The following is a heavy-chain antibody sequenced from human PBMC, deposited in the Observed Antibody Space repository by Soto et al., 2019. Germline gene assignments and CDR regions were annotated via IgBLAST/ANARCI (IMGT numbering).Heavy chain of an antibody. V-gene: IGHV5-51*01. CDR2: IYPGDSDT. Sequence: PGESLKISCKGSGYSFTSYWIGWVRQMPGKGLEWMGIIYPGDSDTRYSPSFQGQVTISADKSISTAYLQWSSLKASDTAMYYCARHSLRGVSYYYYYGMDVWGQGTTVTVSS. J-gene: IGHJ6*02. D-gene: IGHD3-10*01. CDR1: GYSFTSYW. CDR3: ARHSLRGVSYYYYYGMDV.